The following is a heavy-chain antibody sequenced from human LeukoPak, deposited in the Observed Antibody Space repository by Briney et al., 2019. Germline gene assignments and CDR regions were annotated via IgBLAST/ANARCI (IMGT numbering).Heavy chain of an antibody. J-gene: IGHJ4*02. D-gene: IGHD1-26*01. CDR1: GFSFSSYS. V-gene: IGHV3-21*01. Sequence: GGSLRLSSAAPGFSFSSYSMNWVRQAPGKGLEWVSSISGSKSYIFYADSVKGRFTISRDNAKNSLYLEMTSLRAEDTAVYYCASGSPAGDYWGQGTLVTVSS. CDR2: ISGSKSYI. CDR3: ASGSPAGDY.